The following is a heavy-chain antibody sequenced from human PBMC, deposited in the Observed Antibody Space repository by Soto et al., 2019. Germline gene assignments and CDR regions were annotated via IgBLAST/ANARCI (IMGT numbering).Heavy chain of an antibody. D-gene: IGHD3-22*01. CDR1: GGSISSHSNY. CDR3: ARGNPIFDSSGLAFDY. CDR2: IYYDGRT. V-gene: IGHV4-31*03. Sequence: QLHLRESGPGLVKPSQTLSLTCTVSGGSISSHSNYWSWIRQHPGKGLEWIGYIYYDGRTYFNPSLQSRLSMSVDTSENQFSLKLSSLTAADTAVYFCARGNPIFDSSGLAFDYWGPGTLVTVSS. J-gene: IGHJ4*02.